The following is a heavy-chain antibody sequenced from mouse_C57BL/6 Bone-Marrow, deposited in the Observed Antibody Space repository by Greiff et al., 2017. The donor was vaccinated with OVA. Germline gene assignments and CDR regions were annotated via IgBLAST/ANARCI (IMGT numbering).Heavy chain of an antibody. D-gene: IGHD1-1*01. CDR1: GYTFTSYW. V-gene: IGHV1-61*01. CDR3: ARVYYYGIRGY. J-gene: IGHJ2*01. CDR2: IYPSDSET. Sequence: QVQLQQPGAELVRPGSSVKLSCKASGYTFTSYWMDWVKQRPGQGLEWIGNIYPSDSETHYNQKFKDKATLTVDKSSSTAYMQLSSLTSEDSAVYYCARVYYYGIRGYWGQGTTLTVSS.